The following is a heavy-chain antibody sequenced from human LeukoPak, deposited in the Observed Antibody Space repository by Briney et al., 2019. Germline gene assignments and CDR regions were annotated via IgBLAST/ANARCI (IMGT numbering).Heavy chain of an antibody. Sequence: GGSLSLSRAASGLTFSSYAMHWVRQAPGKGLEGVAVISYDGSNKYYADSVKGRFTIFRDNSNNTLYLQMNSLRAEETAVYYCARDGHDILTGYYGAFDIWGQGTMVTVSS. D-gene: IGHD3-9*01. V-gene: IGHV3-30*04. CDR2: ISYDGSNK. CDR1: GLTFSSYA. J-gene: IGHJ3*02. CDR3: ARDGHDILTGYYGAFDI.